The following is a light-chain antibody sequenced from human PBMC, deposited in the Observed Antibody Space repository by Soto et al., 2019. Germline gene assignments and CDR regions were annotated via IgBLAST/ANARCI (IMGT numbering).Light chain of an antibody. Sequence: QSVLTQPPSASAAPGQKVTISCSGSSSNIGSNYVSWYQQLPGTAPKLLIYDNGKRPSGIPDRFSGSQSGTSATLGITGLQTGDEADYYCGTWDNSLSAVFGGGTKVTVL. J-gene: IGLJ2*01. V-gene: IGLV1-51*01. CDR1: SSNIGSNY. CDR3: GTWDNSLSAV. CDR2: DNG.